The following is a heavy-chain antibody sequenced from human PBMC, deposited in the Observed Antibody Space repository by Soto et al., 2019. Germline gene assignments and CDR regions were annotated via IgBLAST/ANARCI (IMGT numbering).Heavy chain of an antibody. V-gene: IGHV4-61*01. CDR1: GGSFKSGSYS. CDR2: VYHTGRT. Sequence: QVQLQESGPGLVKPSETLSLTCTVSGGSFKSGSYSWSWIRQPQGKGLEWIGYVYHTGRTSYNPSLKSRVSISMDTSKNQFSLKLDYVTAADTAVYFCARNVAYFDSWGQGTLVTVSS. CDR3: ARNVAYFDS. D-gene: IGHD3-10*02. J-gene: IGHJ4*02.